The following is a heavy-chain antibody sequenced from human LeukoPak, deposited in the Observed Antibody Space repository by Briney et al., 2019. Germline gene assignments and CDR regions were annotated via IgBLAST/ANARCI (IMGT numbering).Heavy chain of an antibody. CDR2: IYSGGSA. CDR3: ARGAYGGTIDY. V-gene: IGHV3-53*01. CDR1: GCTVSSNY. Sequence: PGGSLRLSCAASGCTVSSNYMRWVRQAPGKGLEWVSVIYSGGSAYYADSVKGRFTISRDNSKNTLYLQMNSLRAEDTAVYYCARGAYGGTIDYWGQGTLVTVSS. D-gene: IGHD4-23*01. J-gene: IGHJ4*02.